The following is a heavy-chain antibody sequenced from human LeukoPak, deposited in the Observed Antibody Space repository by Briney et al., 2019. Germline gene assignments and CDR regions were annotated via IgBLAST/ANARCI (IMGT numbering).Heavy chain of an antibody. CDR2: IKQDGSEK. CDR1: GFTFSSYW. D-gene: IGHD3-22*01. Sequence: RGSLRLSCAASGFTFSSYWMTWVRQAPGKGLEWVANIKQDGSEKYYVDSVKGRFTISRDNAKNSLYLQMNSLRAEGTAVYYCAKDYDSSGYPNPNFDYWGQGTLVTVSS. V-gene: IGHV3-7*01. J-gene: IGHJ4*02. CDR3: AKDYDSSGYPNPNFDY.